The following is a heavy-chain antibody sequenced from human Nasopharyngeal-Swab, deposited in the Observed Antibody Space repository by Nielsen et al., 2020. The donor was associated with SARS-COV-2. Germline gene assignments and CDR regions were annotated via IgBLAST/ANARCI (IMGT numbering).Heavy chain of an antibody. J-gene: IGHJ4*02. D-gene: IGHD3-10*01. Sequence: GESLKISCAASGFTFSDYYMSWIRQAPGKGLEWVSYISSSSSYTNYADSVKGRFTISRDNAKNSLYLQMNSLRAEGTAVYYCATTPPKYYYGSGSYWTAGDYWGQGTLVTVSS. V-gene: IGHV3-11*06. CDR1: GFTFSDYY. CDR3: ATTPPKYYYGSGSYWTAGDY. CDR2: ISSSSSYT.